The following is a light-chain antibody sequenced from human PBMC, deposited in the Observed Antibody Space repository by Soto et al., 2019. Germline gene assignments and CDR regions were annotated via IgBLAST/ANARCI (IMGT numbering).Light chain of an antibody. CDR1: SSDVGGYNY. J-gene: IGLJ1*01. CDR3: SSYTSSSTLLYV. V-gene: IGLV2-14*01. CDR2: DVS. Sequence: QSVLTQPASVSGSPGQSITISCTGTSSDVGGYNYVSWYQQHPGKAPKLMIYDVSKRPSGVSNRFSGSKSGNTASLTISGLQAEDEADYYCSSYTSSSTLLYVFGTGTKVTVL.